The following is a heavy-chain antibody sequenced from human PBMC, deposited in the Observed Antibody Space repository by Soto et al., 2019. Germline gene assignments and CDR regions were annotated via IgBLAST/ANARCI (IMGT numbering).Heavy chain of an antibody. CDR3: ARDTETPYYDFWSGYGRYYYYYYGMDV. CDR1: GFTFSSYW. CDR2: INSDGSST. J-gene: IGHJ6*02. D-gene: IGHD3-3*01. Sequence: EVQLVESGGGLVQPGGSLRLSCAASGFTFSSYWMHWVRQAPGKGLVWVSRINSDGSSTSYADSVKGRFTISRDNAKNTMYLPMNSLGAEDTAVYYCARDTETPYYDFWSGYGRYYYYYYGMDVWGQGTTVTVSS. V-gene: IGHV3-74*01.